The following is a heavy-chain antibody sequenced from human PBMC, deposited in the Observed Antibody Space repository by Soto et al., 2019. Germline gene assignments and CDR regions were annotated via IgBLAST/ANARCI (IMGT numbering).Heavy chain of an antibody. CDR2: IYYSGST. D-gene: IGHD5-18*01. J-gene: IGHJ6*02. V-gene: IGHV4-31*03. CDR1: GGSISSGGYY. Sequence: QVQLQESGPGLVKPSQTLSLTCTVSGGSISSGGYYWSWIRQHPGKGLEWIGYIYYSGSTYSNPSLKSRVTISVDTSKNQFSLKLSSVTAADTAVYYGARGTWVQLWPRNAGGMDVCCHGTPVIFSS. CDR3: ARGTWVQLWPRNAGGMDV.